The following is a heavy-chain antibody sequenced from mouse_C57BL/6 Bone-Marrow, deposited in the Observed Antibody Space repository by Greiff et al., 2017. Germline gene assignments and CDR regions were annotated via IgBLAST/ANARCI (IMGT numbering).Heavy chain of an antibody. CDR2: INYDGSST. J-gene: IGHJ3*01. V-gene: IGHV5-16*01. CDR3: ARGEGLRLAY. CDR1: GFTFSDYY. D-gene: IGHD2-4*01. Sequence: EVKLVESEGGLVQPGSSMKLSCTASGFTFSDYYMAWVRQVPEKGLEWVANINYDGSSTYYLDSLKSRFIISRDNAKNILYLQMSSLKSEDTATYYCARGEGLRLAYWGQGTLVTVSA.